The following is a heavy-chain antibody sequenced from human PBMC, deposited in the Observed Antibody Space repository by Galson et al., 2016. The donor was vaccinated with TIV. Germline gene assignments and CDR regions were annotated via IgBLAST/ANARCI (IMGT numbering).Heavy chain of an antibody. V-gene: IGHV3-7*01. Sequence: SLRLSCAISGFTFSSHWMSWVRQAPGKGLEWVSKINQDGSERYYVDSVKGRFTISRDNAKNSLYLQMNSPRGEDTAIYYCSRDYRWGFDYWGQGTLVTVSS. D-gene: IGHD7-27*01. CDR3: SRDYRWGFDY. CDR1: GFTFSSHW. J-gene: IGHJ4*02. CDR2: INQDGSER.